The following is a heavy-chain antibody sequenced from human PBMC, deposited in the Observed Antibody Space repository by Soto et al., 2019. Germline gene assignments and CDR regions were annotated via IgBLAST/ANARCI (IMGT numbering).Heavy chain of an antibody. Sequence: ASVKVSCKASGYTFTSYGISWVRQAPGQGLEWMGWISAYNGNTNYAQKLQGRVTMTTDTSTSTAYMELRSLRSDDTAVYYCARVGYDILTGFSNNWLDPWGQGTLVTVSS. CDR3: ARVGYDILTGFSNNWLDP. J-gene: IGHJ5*02. CDR1: GYTFTSYG. D-gene: IGHD3-9*01. V-gene: IGHV1-18*01. CDR2: ISAYNGNT.